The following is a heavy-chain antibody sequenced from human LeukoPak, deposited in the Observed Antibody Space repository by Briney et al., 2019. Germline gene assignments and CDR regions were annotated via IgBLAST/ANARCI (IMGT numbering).Heavy chain of an antibody. J-gene: IGHJ4*02. Sequence: PGGSLRLSCAASGFTFDDYGLSWVRQAPGRGLEWVSGINWNGGSIGYADSVKGRFTISRDNAKNSLYLQMNSLRAEDTALYHCTRAPPTTTDYGDYLTRWDYFDYWGQGTLVTVSS. CDR3: TRAPPTTTDYGDYLTRWDYFDY. CDR2: INWNGGSI. V-gene: IGHV3-20*01. D-gene: IGHD4-17*01. CDR1: GFTFDDYG.